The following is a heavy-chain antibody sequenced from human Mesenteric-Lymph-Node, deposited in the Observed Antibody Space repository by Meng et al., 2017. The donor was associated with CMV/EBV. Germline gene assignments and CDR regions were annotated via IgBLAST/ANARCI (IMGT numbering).Heavy chain of an antibody. CDR2: IIPILGIA. V-gene: IGHV1-69*02. D-gene: IGHD4-17*01. J-gene: IGHJ6*02. CDR3: ARGVMTTVTTYGMDV. Sequence: SVPVSCKASGGTFSSYTISWVRQAPGQGLEWMGRIIPILGIANYAQKFQGRVTSTADKSTSTAYMELSSLRSEDTAVYYCARGVMTTVTTYGMDVWGQGTTVTVSS. CDR1: GGTFSSYT.